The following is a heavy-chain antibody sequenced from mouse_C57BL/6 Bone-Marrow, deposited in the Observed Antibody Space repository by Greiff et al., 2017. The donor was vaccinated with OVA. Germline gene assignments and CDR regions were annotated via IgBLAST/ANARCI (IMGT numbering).Heavy chain of an antibody. J-gene: IGHJ3*01. Sequence: QVQLQQSGPELVKPGASVKISCKASGYAFSSSWMNWVKQRPGKGLEWIGRIYPGDGGTNYNGKFKGKATLTSDKSSSTAYMQLISLTSEDSAVYFCANWDGGFAYWGQGTLVTVSA. V-gene: IGHV1-82*01. CDR3: ANWDGGFAY. D-gene: IGHD4-1*01. CDR2: IYPGDGGT. CDR1: GYAFSSSW.